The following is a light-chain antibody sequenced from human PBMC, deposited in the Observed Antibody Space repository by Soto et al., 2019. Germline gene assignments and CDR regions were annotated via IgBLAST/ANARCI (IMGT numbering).Light chain of an antibody. CDR1: QSISSW. CDR2: KAS. Sequence: MTQSPSTKSASVGDRVTITCRASQSISSWLAWYQQKPGKAPKLLIYKASSLESGVPSRFSGSGSGTEFTLTISSLQPDDFATYYCQQYNSYSGTFGQGTKVDI. V-gene: IGKV1-5*03. J-gene: IGKJ1*01. CDR3: QQYNSYSGT.